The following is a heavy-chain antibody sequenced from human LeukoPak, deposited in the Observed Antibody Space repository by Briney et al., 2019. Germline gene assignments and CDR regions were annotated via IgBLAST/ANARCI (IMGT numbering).Heavy chain of an antibody. D-gene: IGHD4-17*01. J-gene: IGHJ3*01. CDR1: GFTFSSYS. CDR3: ARDPNGDYVGAFDF. V-gene: IGHV3-21*01. Sequence: GGSLRLSCAASGFTFSSYSMNWVRQAPGKGLEWVSSISSSSSYIYYADSVKGRFTISRDNAKNSLYLQMDSLRAEDTAVYYCARDPNGDYVGAFDFWGQGTMVTISS. CDR2: ISSSSSYI.